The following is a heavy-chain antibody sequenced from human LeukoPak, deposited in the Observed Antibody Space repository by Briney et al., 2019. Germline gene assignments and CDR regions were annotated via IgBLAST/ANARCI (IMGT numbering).Heavy chain of an antibody. V-gene: IGHV4-30-2*01. CDR3: ARVTEERWLQLQYFQH. D-gene: IGHD5-24*01. CDR2: IYHSGST. Sequence: PSETLSLTCTVSGDSISSGGYYWSWIRQPPGKGLEWIGYIYHSGSTYYNPSLKSRVTISVDRSKNQFSLKLSSVTAADTAVYYCARVTEERWLQLQYFQHWGQGTLVTVSS. J-gene: IGHJ1*01. CDR1: GDSISSGGYY.